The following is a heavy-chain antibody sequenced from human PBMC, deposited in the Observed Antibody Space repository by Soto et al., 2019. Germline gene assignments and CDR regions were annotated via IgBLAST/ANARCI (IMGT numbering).Heavy chain of an antibody. CDR2: IYYSGTT. CDR3: ARREIQGPIDY. V-gene: IGHV4-28*01. D-gene: IGHD1-26*01. CDR1: GYSISSSNW. J-gene: IGHJ4*02. Sequence: QVQLQESGPGLVKPSDTLSLTCAVSGYSISSSNWWGWIRQPPGKGLEWIGYIYYSGTTYYNPSLKSRVTTSVAPSKNQFSLKLTSVTAVDTAVYYCARREIQGPIDYWGQGTLVTVSS.